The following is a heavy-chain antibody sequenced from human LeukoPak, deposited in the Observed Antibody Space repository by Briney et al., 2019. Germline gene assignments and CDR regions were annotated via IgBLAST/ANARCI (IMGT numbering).Heavy chain of an antibody. J-gene: IGHJ4*02. CDR2: IYYSGST. Sequence: SETLSLTCTVSGGSISSSSYYWGWIRQPPGKGLERIGSIYYSGSTYYNPSLKSRVTISVDTSKNQFSLKLSSVTAADTAVYYCARQGTDSGSSVDYWGQGTLVTVSS. CDR3: ARQGTDSGSSVDY. V-gene: IGHV4-39*01. CDR1: GGSISSSSYY. D-gene: IGHD1-26*01.